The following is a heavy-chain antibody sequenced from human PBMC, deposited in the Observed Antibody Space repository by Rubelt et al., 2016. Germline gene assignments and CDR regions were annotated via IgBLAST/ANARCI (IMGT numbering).Heavy chain of an antibody. V-gene: IGHV4-39*07. CDR2: VSYSGST. D-gene: IGHD3-10*01. Sequence: QLQLQESGPGLLKPSETLSLICTVSGGSIRSSGYYWGWIRQPPGKGLEWIGSVSYSGSTYYNPSLKSRVTVSSDTSKNHFPLGGGSGTAADTAVYYCTRDRGQLLIDYWGQGTQVTVSS. J-gene: IGHJ4*02. CDR1: GGSIRSSGYY. CDR3: TRDRGQLLIDY.